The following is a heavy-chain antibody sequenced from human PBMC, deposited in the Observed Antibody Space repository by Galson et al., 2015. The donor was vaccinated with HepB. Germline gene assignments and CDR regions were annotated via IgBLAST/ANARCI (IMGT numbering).Heavy chain of an antibody. J-gene: IGHJ6*02. V-gene: IGHV5-51*01. CDR2: IYPGDSDT. CDR1: GSSFTSYW. CDR3: ARSARIQLWPPQTLYYGMDV. D-gene: IGHD5-18*01. Sequence: QSGAEVTKPGESLKISCKGSGSSFTSYWIGWVRQMPGKGLEWMGIIYPGDSDTRYSPSFQGQVTISADKSISTAYLQWSSLKASDTAIYYCARSARIQLWPPQTLYYGMDVWGQGTTVTVSS.